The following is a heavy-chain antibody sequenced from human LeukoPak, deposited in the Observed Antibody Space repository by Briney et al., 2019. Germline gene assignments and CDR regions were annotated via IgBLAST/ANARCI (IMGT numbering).Heavy chain of an antibody. CDR1: GFTFSSYS. J-gene: IGHJ4*02. Sequence: GGSLRLSCAASGFTFSSYSMNWVRQAPGKGLEWVSFICSSSSYIYYADSVKGRFTISRHNAKNSLYLQMNSLRAEDTAVSYCARLDYGSGSYYDDYWGQGTLVTVSS. D-gene: IGHD3-10*01. V-gene: IGHV3-21*01. CDR3: ARLDYGSGSYYDDY. CDR2: ICSSSSYI.